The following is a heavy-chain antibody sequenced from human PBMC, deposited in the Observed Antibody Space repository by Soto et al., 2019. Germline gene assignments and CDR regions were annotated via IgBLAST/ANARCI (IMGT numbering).Heavy chain of an antibody. V-gene: IGHV4-59*01. CDR1: GGSLSSYY. J-gene: IGHJ5*02. CDR3: GSVRPSGYVLS. D-gene: IGHD6-25*01. CDR2: VYFSGNT. Sequence: SETLSLTWTVSGGSLSSYYGTWIRQSPGKGLEWIGYVYFSGNTNYNPSLKSRVTISIDTSKNQFSLRLASVTAADTAFYYCGSVRPSGYVLSWGQGTLVTVSS.